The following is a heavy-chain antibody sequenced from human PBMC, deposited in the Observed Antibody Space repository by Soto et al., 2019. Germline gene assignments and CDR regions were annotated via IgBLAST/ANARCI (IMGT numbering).Heavy chain of an antibody. CDR2: ISSDCIYT. CDR3: ARDSTGSGLDYGMDV. Sequence: QVQLVESGGGLVKPGGSLRLSCAASGFTFNDHYMTWIRQAPGKGLEWVSFISSDCIYTNSADSVKGRFTISRDNAKNLLYLQMSSLRVEDTAVYYCARDSTGSGLDYGMDVWGQGTTVAVSS. J-gene: IGHJ6*02. V-gene: IGHV3-11*06. D-gene: IGHD3-10*01. CDR1: GFTFNDHY.